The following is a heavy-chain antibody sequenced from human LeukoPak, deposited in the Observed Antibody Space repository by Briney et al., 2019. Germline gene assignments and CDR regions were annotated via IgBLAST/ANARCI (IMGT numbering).Heavy chain of an antibody. CDR3: ARGEYSGYGPFDY. D-gene: IGHD5-12*01. CDR1: GGSTSSYY. CDR2: IYYSGST. Sequence: PSETLSLTCTVSGGSTSSYYWSWIRQPPGKGLEWIGYIYYSGSTNYNPSLKSRVTISVDTSKNQFSLKLSSVTAADTAVYYCARGEYSGYGPFDYWGQGTLVTVSS. V-gene: IGHV4-59*01. J-gene: IGHJ4*02.